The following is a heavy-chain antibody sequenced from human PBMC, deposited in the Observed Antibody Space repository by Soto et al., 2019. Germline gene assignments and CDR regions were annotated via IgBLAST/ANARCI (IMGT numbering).Heavy chain of an antibody. CDR2: IRGDGGQT. V-gene: IGHV3-23*01. CDR3: ARDVGLDSDDFFAY. J-gene: IGHJ4*02. Sequence: GGSLRLSCTASGFTFTSYGMGWVRQAPGKGLQWVSTIRGDGGQTHYTDSVKGRFSISRDNSKNTAYLQMDSLRAEDTAMYFCARDVGLDSDDFFAYWGQGTQVTVSS. D-gene: IGHD3-9*01. CDR1: GFTFTSYG.